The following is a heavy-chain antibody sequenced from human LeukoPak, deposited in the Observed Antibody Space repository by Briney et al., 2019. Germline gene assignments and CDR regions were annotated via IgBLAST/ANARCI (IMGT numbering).Heavy chain of an antibody. CDR2: ISSSGSTI. D-gene: IGHD3-22*01. CDR3: ARAGNYYDSSGYYYPGAFDI. V-gene: IGHV3-48*03. CDR1: GFTFSSYE. J-gene: IGHJ3*02. Sequence: GGSLRLSCAASGFTFSSYEMNWVRQAPGKGLEWVSYISSSGSTIYYADSVKGRFTISRDNAKNPLYLQMNSLRAEDTAVYYCARAGNYYDSSGYYYPGAFDIWGQGTMVTVSS.